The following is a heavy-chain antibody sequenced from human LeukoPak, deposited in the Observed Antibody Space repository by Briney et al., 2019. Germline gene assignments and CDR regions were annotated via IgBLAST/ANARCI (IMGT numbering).Heavy chain of an antibody. Sequence: ASVKVSCKASGYTFTGYYMHWVRQAPGQGLEWMGWINPNSGGTNYAQKFQGRVTMTRDTPISTAYMELSRLRSDDTAVYYCARGSGSRGLTLGGVEAVVDYWGQGTLVTVSS. D-gene: IGHD3-16*01. CDR3: ARGSGSRGLTLGGVEAVVDY. J-gene: IGHJ4*02. V-gene: IGHV1-2*02. CDR1: GYTFTGYY. CDR2: INPNSGGT.